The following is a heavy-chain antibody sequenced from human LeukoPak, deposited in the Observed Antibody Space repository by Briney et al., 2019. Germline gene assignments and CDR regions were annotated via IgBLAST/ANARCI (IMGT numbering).Heavy chain of an antibody. CDR1: GYTFSSYA. J-gene: IGHJ5*02. V-gene: IGHV1-18*01. CDR2: ISAYNGNT. D-gene: IGHD3-10*01. CDR3: ARMSSMVRGVIRNWFDP. Sequence: ASVKVSCKASGYTFSSYAISWVRQAPGQGLEWMGWISAYNGNTNYAQKFQGRVTMTTDTSTTTAYMELRSLRSDDTAVYYCARMSSMVRGVIRNWFDPWGQGTLVTVSS.